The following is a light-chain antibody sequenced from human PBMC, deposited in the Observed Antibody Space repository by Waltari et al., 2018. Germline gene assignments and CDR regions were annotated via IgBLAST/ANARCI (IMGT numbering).Light chain of an antibody. CDR1: QSLLHSNGNTY. V-gene: IGKV2-28*01. J-gene: IGKJ4*01. CDR3: MDGLQTPVT. Sequence: DIVMTQSPLSLPVTPGEPASISCRSSQSLLHSNGNTYLDWYLQKPGQPPQVLIYLGSNRASGGPYRFQGRGSGKDFTLEISKVEAEDVWGYYCMDGLQTPVTFGRGTKVEVK. CDR2: LGS.